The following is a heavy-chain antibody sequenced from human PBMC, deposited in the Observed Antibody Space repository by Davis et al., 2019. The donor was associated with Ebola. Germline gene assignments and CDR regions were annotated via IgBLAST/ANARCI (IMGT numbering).Heavy chain of an antibody. CDR3: AKVLPVLSRHYYYYYGMDV. D-gene: IGHD2-2*01. CDR1: GFTFSSYA. V-gene: IGHV3-23*01. CDR2: ISGSGGST. J-gene: IGHJ6*02. Sequence: PGGSLRLSCAASGFTFSSYAMSWVRQAPGKGLEWVSAISGSGGSTYYADSVKGRFTISRDNSKNTLYLQMNSLRAEDTAVYYCAKVLPVLSRHYYYYYGMDVWGQGTTVTVSS.